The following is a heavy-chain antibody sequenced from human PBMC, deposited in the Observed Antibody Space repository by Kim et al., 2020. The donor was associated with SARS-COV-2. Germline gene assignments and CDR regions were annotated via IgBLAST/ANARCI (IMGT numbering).Heavy chain of an antibody. V-gene: IGHV4-61*01. CDR1: GGSVSSGSYY. J-gene: IGHJ4*02. CDR3: ARGDFPYYYDSSGYYYQG. D-gene: IGHD3-22*01. CDR2: IYYSGST. Sequence: SETLSLTCTVSGGSVSSGSYYWSWIRQPPGKGLEWIGYIYYSGSTNYNPSLKSRVTISVDTSKNQFSLKLSSVTAADTAVYYCARGDFPYYYDSSGYYYQGWGQGTLVTVSS.